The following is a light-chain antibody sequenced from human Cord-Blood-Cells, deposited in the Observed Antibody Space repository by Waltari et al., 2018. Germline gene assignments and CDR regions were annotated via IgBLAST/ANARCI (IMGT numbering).Light chain of an antibody. CDR3: CSYAGSSTSYV. CDR2: EGS. V-gene: IGLV2-23*01. Sequence: QSALTQPASVSGSPGQSITISCTGTSSDVGGYNYGSWYQQHPGKAPKLMIYEGSKRPSGVSNRFSGSKSGNPASLTISGLQAEDEADYYCCSYAGSSTSYVFGTGTKVTVL. CDR1: SSDVGGYNY. J-gene: IGLJ1*01.